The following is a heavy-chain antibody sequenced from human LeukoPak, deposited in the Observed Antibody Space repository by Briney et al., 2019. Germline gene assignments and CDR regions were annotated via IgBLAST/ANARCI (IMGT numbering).Heavy chain of an antibody. V-gene: IGHV4-34*01. CDR3: ARRTYYDILTGYYLPYYFDY. CDR1: GGSFSGYY. Sequence: SETLSLTCAVYGGSFSGYYWSWIRQPPGKGLEWIGEINHSGSTNYNPSLKSRVTISVDTSKSQFSLKLSSVTAADTAVYYCARRTYYDILTGYYLPYYFDYWGQGTLVTVSS. D-gene: IGHD3-9*01. J-gene: IGHJ4*02. CDR2: INHSGST.